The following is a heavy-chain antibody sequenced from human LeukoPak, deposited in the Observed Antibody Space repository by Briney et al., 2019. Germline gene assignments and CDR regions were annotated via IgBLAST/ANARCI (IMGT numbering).Heavy chain of an antibody. CDR3: ARGGLYQLLYY. V-gene: IGHV4-30-2*01. CDR2: IYHSGST. CDR1: GGSISSGGYY. J-gene: IGHJ4*02. D-gene: IGHD2-2*01. Sequence: PSETLSLTCAVSGGSISSGGYYWSWIRQPPGKGLEWIGYIYHSGSTYYNPSLKSRVTISVDRSKNQFSLKLSSVTAADTAVYYCARGGLYQLLYYWGQGTLVTVSS.